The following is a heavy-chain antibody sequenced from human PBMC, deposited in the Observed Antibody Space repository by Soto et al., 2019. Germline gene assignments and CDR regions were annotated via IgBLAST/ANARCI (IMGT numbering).Heavy chain of an antibody. Sequence: ASVKVSCKASGYTFTSYDINWVLQATGQGLEWMGWMNPNSGNTGYAQKFQGRVTMTRNTSISTAYMELSSLRSEDTAVYYCARVLLWSYYYYGMDVWGQGTTVTVSS. J-gene: IGHJ6*02. CDR1: GYTFTSYD. CDR3: ARVLLWSYYYYGMDV. V-gene: IGHV1-8*01. CDR2: MNPNSGNT. D-gene: IGHD3-10*01.